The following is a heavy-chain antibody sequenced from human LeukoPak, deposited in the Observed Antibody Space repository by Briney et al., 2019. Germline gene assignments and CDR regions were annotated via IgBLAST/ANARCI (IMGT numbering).Heavy chain of an antibody. Sequence: PSETLSLTCTVSGGSISSYYWSWIRQPPGKGLEWIGYIYYSGSTNYNPSLKSRVTISVDTSKNHFSLKLNSVTAADAAVYYCARALSDNQAFDIWGQGTVVTVSS. V-gene: IGHV4-59*12. CDR1: GGSISSYY. J-gene: IGHJ3*02. CDR3: ARALSDNQAFDI. D-gene: IGHD1-20*01. CDR2: IYYSGST.